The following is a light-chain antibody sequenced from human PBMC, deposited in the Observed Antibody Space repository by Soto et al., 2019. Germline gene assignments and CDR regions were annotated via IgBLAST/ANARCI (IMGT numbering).Light chain of an antibody. CDR3: QQYDSSPRT. CDR1: QSVSTGS. Sequence: EIVLTQSPATLSLSPGERATLGCSASQSVSTGSLAWYQQKPGQAPRLLISGASSRAADIPDRFSGSGSGTDFTLTINRLEPEDFAVYYCQQYDSSPRTFGQGTKVDIK. J-gene: IGKJ1*01. V-gene: IGKV3-20*01. CDR2: GAS.